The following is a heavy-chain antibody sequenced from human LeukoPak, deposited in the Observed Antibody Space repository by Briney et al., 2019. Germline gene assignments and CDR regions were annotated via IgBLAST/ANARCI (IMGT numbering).Heavy chain of an antibody. V-gene: IGHV3-73*01. J-gene: IGHJ4*02. CDR2: ISVRTRSSAT. CDR1: GFSFSDSE. CDR3: LSGTPFFDC. D-gene: IGHD2-15*01. Sequence: GGSLRLSCAASGFSFSDSELHWVRQASGKGLEWVGLISVRTRSSATAYAASVRGRSTISRYDSKNTAYLQMNSLKTEDTAVYYCLSGTPFFDCWGQGTLVTVSS.